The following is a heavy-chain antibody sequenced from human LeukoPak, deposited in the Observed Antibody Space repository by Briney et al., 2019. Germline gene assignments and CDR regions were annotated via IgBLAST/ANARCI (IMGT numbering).Heavy chain of an antibody. Sequence: SETLSLTCTVSGGSISSYYWSWIRQPPGKGLEWIGYIYYSGSTNYNPSLKSRVTISVDTSKNQFSLKLSSVTAADTAVYYCAREAVSKEYYYMDVWGKGTTVTVSS. D-gene: IGHD2-8*01. CDR2: IYYSGST. V-gene: IGHV4-59*01. J-gene: IGHJ6*03. CDR1: GGSISSYY. CDR3: AREAVSKEYYYMDV.